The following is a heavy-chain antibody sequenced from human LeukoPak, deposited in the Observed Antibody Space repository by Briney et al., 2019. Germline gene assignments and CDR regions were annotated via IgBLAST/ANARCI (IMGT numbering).Heavy chain of an antibody. D-gene: IGHD2-15*01. Sequence: GASVKVSCKASGYTFTSYYMHWVRQAPGQGLEWMGIINPSGGSTSYAQKFQGRVTMTRDTSTSTVYMKLSSLRSEDTAVYYCARGRGYCSGGSCYREYYYYYGMDVWGQGTTVTVSS. CDR2: INPSGGST. J-gene: IGHJ6*02. V-gene: IGHV1-46*01. CDR3: ARGRGYCSGGSCYREYYYYYGMDV. CDR1: GYTFTSYY.